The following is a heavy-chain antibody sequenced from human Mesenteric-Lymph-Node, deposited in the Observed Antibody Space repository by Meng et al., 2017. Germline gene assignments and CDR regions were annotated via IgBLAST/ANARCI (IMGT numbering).Heavy chain of an antibody. CDR2: IYHSGGT. Sequence: QRHLQASGQGLVMPSGTLSLTFAVSGGSSSISTWWSWVRQPPGKGLEWIGEIYHSGGTNYNPSLKGRVTISLDKSKNQFSLTLRSVTAADTAVYYCARDPYATGWAGWGQGTLVTVSS. CDR3: ARDPYATGWAG. J-gene: IGHJ4*02. V-gene: IGHV4-4*02. CDR1: GGSSSISTW. D-gene: IGHD6-19*01.